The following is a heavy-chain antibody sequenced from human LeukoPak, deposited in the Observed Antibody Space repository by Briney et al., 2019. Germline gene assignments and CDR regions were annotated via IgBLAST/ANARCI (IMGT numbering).Heavy chain of an antibody. Sequence: PSETLSLTCTVSNGSISGSSYYWGWIRQPPGKGLEWIGSIYYSGSTYYNPSLKSRVTISLDTSNNQFSLKLTSVTAADTAVYYCARDGGSYYPNWFDPWGQGTLVSVTS. J-gene: IGHJ5*02. CDR3: ARDGGSYYPNWFDP. D-gene: IGHD1-26*01. CDR2: IYYSGST. CDR1: NGSISGSSYY. V-gene: IGHV4-39*07.